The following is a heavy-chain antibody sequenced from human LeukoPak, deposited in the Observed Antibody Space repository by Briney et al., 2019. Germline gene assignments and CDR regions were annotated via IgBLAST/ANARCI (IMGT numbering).Heavy chain of an antibody. CDR3: AREGYDSSGDVHFDY. CDR1: GYTFTDYY. V-gene: IGHV1-46*01. CDR2: INPSGGST. J-gene: IGHJ4*02. Sequence: GASVKVSCKASGYTFTDYYMHWVRQAPGQGLEWMGIINPSGGSTSYAQKFQGRVTMTRDTSTSTVYMELSSLRSEDTAVYYCAREGYDSSGDVHFDYWGQGTLVTVSS. D-gene: IGHD3-22*01.